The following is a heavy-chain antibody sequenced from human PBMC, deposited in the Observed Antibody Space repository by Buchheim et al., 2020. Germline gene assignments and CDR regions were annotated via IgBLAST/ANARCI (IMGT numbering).Heavy chain of an antibody. J-gene: IGHJ6*02. Sequence: QVQLQESGPGLVKPSQTLSLTCTVSGGSISSGGYYWSWIRQHPGKGLEWIGYIYYSGSTYYNPSPKSRVTISVDTPKNQFPLKLSSVTAADTAVYYCARDHYGDYNGGRGMDVWGQGTT. CDR1: GGSISSGGYY. D-gene: IGHD4-17*01. CDR2: IYYSGST. CDR3: ARDHYGDYNGGRGMDV. V-gene: IGHV4-31*03.